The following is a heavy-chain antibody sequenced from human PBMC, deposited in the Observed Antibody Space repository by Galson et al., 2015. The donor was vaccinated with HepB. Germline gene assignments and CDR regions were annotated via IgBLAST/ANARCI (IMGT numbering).Heavy chain of an antibody. CDR3: ARPFYYDTSGKAFDI. D-gene: IGHD3-22*01. J-gene: IGHJ3*02. Sequence: SLRLSCAASGFTVRANYMTWVRQAPGKGLEWVPVIYSGGSTYYADSVKGRFTISRDNSENTLYLQMNRLRPEDTAVYYCARPFYYDTSGKAFDIWGQGTLVTVS. CDR2: IYSGGST. CDR1: GFTVRANY. V-gene: IGHV3-66*02.